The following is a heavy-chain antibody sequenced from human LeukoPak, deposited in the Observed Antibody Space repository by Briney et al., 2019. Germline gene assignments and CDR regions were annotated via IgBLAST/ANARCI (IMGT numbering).Heavy chain of an antibody. CDR3: ARTQWGTTMATL. D-gene: IGHD1-1*01. CDR1: GYSFTGYW. J-gene: IGHJ2*01. Sequence: VLPLRISCKGSGYSFTGYWISLVRQMPGKGLEWMGNIDPSDSYTNYSPSFQGHVAISADKSINTAYLQWSSLKASDTAMYYCARTQWGTTMATLWGRGTLVT. CDR2: IDPSDSYT. V-gene: IGHV5-10-1*01.